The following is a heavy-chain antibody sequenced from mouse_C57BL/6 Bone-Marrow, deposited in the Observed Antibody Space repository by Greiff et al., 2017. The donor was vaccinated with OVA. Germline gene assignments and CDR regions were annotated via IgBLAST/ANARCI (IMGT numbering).Heavy chain of an antibody. V-gene: IGHV1-59*01. CDR2: IDPSDSYT. Sequence: VQLQQSGAELVRPGTSVKLSCKASGYTFTSYWMHWVKQRPGQGLEWIGVIDPSDSYTNYNQKFKGKATLTVDTSSSTAYMQLSSLTSEDSAVYYCARGLFWFAYWGQGTLVTVSA. CDR3: ARGLFWFAY. CDR1: GYTFTSYW. J-gene: IGHJ3*01.